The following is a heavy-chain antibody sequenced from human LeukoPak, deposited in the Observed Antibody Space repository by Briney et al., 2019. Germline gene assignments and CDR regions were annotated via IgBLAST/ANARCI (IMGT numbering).Heavy chain of an antibody. V-gene: IGHV4-34*01. CDR1: GGSFSGYY. CDR3: ASRPYDYVWGSYAAFDY. J-gene: IGHJ4*02. CDR2: INHSGST. D-gene: IGHD3-16*01. Sequence: SETLSLTCAVFGGSFSGYYWSWIRQAPGKGLEWIGEINHSGSTNYNPSLKSRVTISVDTSKNQFSLKLSSVTAADTAVYYCASRPYDYVWGSYAAFDYWGQGTLVTVSS.